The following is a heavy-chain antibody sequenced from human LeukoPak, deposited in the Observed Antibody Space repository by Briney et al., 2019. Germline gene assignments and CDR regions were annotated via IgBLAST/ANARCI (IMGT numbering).Heavy chain of an antibody. Sequence: ASVKVSCKASGYTFTSYGISWVRQAPGQGLERMGWISAYNGNTNYAQKLQGRVTMTADTSTSTAYMDLRSLRSDDTAVYYCAREMPAAAGSDAFDIWGQGTMVTVSS. CDR1: GYTFTSYG. D-gene: IGHD6-13*01. J-gene: IGHJ3*02. CDR2: ISAYNGNT. CDR3: AREMPAAAGSDAFDI. V-gene: IGHV1-18*01.